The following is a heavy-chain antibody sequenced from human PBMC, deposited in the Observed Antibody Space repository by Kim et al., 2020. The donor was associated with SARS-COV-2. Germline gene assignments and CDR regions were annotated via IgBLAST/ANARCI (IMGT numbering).Heavy chain of an antibody. CDR3: ASDFGCSSTSCYTTDSSSWYVPSYGMDV. Sequence: SVKVSCKASGGTFSSYAISWVRQAPGQGLEWMGGIIPIFGTANYAQKFQGRVTITADESTSTAYMELSSLRSEDTAVYYCASDFGCSSTSCYTTDSSSWYVPSYGMDVWGQGTTVTVSS. V-gene: IGHV1-69*13. D-gene: IGHD2-2*02. J-gene: IGHJ6*02. CDR1: GGTFSSYA. CDR2: IIPIFGTA.